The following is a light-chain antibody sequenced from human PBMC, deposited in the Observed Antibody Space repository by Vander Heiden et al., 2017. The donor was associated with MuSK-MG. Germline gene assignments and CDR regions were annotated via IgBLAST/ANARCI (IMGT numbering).Light chain of an antibody. J-gene: IGLJ2*01. CDR2: QDS. Sequence: SYQLTQPPSVSVSPGQTASITCSGDKLGDKYACWYQQKPGQSPVLVIYQDSKRPSGIPERFSGSNSGNTATLTISGTQAMDEADYYCQAWDSSTEEVVFGGGTKLTGL. CDR1: KLGDKY. V-gene: IGLV3-1*01. CDR3: QAWDSSTEEVV.